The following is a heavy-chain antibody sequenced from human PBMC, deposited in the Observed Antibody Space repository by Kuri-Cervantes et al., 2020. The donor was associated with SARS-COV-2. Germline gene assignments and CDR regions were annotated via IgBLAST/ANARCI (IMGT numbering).Heavy chain of an antibody. J-gene: IGHJ4*02. D-gene: IGHD4-23*01. V-gene: IGHV4-61*02. CDR2: IYTSGST. Sequence: SETLSLTCTVPGGSISSGSYYWSWIRQPAGKGLEWIGRIYTSGSTNYNPSLKSRVTISVDPSKNQFSLKLSSVTAADTDVYYCASPRDDYGGNHDYWGQETLVTVSS. CDR1: GGSISSGSYY. CDR3: ASPRDDYGGNHDY.